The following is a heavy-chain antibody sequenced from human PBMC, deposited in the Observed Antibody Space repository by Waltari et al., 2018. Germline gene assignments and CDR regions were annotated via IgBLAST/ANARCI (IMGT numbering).Heavy chain of an antibody. D-gene: IGHD3-16*01. J-gene: IGHJ4*02. CDR1: GYTFTGYY. Sequence: QVQLVQSGAEVKKPGASVKVSCKASGYTFTGYYMHWVRQAPGQGLEWMGWINPNSGGTNYAQKFQGRVTMTRDTSISTAYMELSRLRSDDTAVYYCARGPHIITCGGAPVDYWGQGTLVTVSS. CDR2: INPNSGGT. CDR3: ARGPHIITCGGAPVDY. V-gene: IGHV1-2*02.